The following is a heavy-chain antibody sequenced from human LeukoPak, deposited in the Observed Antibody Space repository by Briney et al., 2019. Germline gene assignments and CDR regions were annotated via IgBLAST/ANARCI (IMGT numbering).Heavy chain of an antibody. V-gene: IGHV1-2*04. CDR3: ARTTSSIAARGNWFDP. J-gene: IGHJ5*02. D-gene: IGHD6-6*01. Sequence: GASVKVSCKASGYTFTGYYMHWVRQAPGQGLEWMGWINPNSGGTNYAQKFQGWVTMTRDTSISTAYMELSRLRSDDTAVYYCARTTSSIAARGNWFDPWGQGTLVTVSS. CDR1: GYTFTGYY. CDR2: INPNSGGT.